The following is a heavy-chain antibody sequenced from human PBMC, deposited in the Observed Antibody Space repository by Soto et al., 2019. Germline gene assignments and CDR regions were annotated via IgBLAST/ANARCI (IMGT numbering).Heavy chain of an antibody. CDR1: GFTFSNAW. Sequence: AGXSLRLSCAASGFTFSNAWISWVGQAPGKGLEWVGRIKSKTDGGTTDYAAPVKGRFTISRDDSKNTLYLQMNSLKNEDTAVYYCTTDLVWTVTSIFDYWGQGTLVTVSS. J-gene: IGHJ4*02. CDR2: IKSKTDGGTT. D-gene: IGHD4-17*01. V-gene: IGHV3-15*01. CDR3: TTDLVWTVTSIFDY.